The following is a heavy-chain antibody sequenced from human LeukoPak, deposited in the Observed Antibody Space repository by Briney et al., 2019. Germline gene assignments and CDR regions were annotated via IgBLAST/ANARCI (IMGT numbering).Heavy chain of an antibody. Sequence: PGRSLRLSCAASGFTFSSYGMHWVRQAPGKGLEWVAVIWYDGSNKYYADSVKGRFTISRDNSKNTLCLQMNSLRAEDTAVCYCARDGLGGATTFDAFDIWGQGTMVTVSS. CDR3: ARDGLGGATTFDAFDI. D-gene: IGHD1-26*01. J-gene: IGHJ3*02. CDR1: GFTFSSYG. CDR2: IWYDGSNK. V-gene: IGHV3-33*01.